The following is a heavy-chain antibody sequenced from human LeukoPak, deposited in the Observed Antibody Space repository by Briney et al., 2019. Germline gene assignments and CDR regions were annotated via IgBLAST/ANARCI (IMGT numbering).Heavy chain of an antibody. CDR3: ATAKLNYYDSSGYYGSMDV. V-gene: IGHV1-24*01. D-gene: IGHD3-22*01. CDR2: FDPEDGET. J-gene: IGHJ6*03. Sequence: ASVKVSCKVSGYTLTELSMHWARQAPGKGLEWMGGFDPEDGETIYAQKFQGRVTMTEDTSTDTAYMELSSLRSEDTAVYYCATAKLNYYDSSGYYGSMDVWGKGTTVTVSS. CDR1: GYTLTELS.